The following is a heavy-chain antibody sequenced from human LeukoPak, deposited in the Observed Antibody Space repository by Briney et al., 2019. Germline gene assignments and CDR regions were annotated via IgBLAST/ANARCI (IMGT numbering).Heavy chain of an antibody. CDR2: ISNSGDYA. D-gene: IGHD6-19*01. V-gene: IGHV3-21*01. Sequence: GGSLRLSCVVSVFTFSSDGMNGVREAPAKGLEGVASISNSGDYADYADSVKGRFTVSGDSAQNSLYLEMNSLRVEDTALYSCATRHSSGWFFDSWGQGILVSVSS. J-gene: IGHJ4*02. CDR3: ATRHSSGWFFDS. CDR1: VFTFSSDG.